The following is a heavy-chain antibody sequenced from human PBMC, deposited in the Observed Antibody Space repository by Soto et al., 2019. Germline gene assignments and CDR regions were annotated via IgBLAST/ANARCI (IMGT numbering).Heavy chain of an antibody. CDR3: ASYSAAAGTLEGGGLDY. CDR2: IYYSGST. V-gene: IGHV4-59*01. J-gene: IGHJ4*02. CDR1: GGSISSYY. D-gene: IGHD6-13*01. Sequence: PSETLSLTCTVSGGSISSYYWSWIRQPPGKGLEWIGYIYYSGSTNYNPSLKSRVTISVDTSKNQFSLKLRSVTAATTAVYSCASYSAAAGTLEGGGLDYWGQGTLVTVSS.